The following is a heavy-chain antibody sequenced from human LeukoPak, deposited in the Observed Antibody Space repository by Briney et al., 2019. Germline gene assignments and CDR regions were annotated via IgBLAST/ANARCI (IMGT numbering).Heavy chain of an antibody. CDR3: ARDRVGATDYFDY. Sequence: PGRSLRLSCAASGFTFSSYAMYWVRQAPGKGLEWVAVISYDGSNKYYADSVKGRFTISRDNSKNTLYLQMNSLRAEDTAVYYCARDRVGATDYFDYWGQGTLVTVSS. D-gene: IGHD1-26*01. CDR2: ISYDGSNK. V-gene: IGHV3-30-3*01. J-gene: IGHJ4*02. CDR1: GFTFSSYA.